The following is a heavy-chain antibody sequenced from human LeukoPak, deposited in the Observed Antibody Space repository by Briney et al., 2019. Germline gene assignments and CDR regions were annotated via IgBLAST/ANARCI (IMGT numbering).Heavy chain of an antibody. CDR1: GGSMSSYY. J-gene: IGHJ4*02. Sequence: SETLSLTCTVSGGSMSSYYWSWIRQTPGKGLEWIGYIYYSGSTNYSPSLKSRVTISVDTSKNQFSLKLSSVTAADTAMYYCASGGYSYGFDYWGQGTLVTVSS. V-gene: IGHV4-59*01. CDR2: IYYSGST. CDR3: ASGGYSYGFDY. D-gene: IGHD5-18*01.